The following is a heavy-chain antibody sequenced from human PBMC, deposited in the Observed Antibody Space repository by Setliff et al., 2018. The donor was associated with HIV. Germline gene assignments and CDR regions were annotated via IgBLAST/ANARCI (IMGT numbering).Heavy chain of an antibody. CDR1: GGPFSSSSYY. CDR2: LRPRGTT. V-gene: IGHV4-39*01. Sequence: SETLSLTCTVSGGPFSSSSYYWGWIRQPPGKGLEWIGSLRPRGTTSYNPSLKSRVTISVDTSKNQFSLNLSSVTAADTAVYYCARHGAFYYHYYMDVWCKGTTVTVSS. CDR3: ARHGAFYYHYYMDV. J-gene: IGHJ6*03.